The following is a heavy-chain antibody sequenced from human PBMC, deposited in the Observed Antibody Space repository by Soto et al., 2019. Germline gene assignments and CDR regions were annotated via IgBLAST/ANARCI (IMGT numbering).Heavy chain of an antibody. Sequence: WIWIRQHPGKGLEWIGYIYYSGSTYYKSSLKSRVFISADMTKNQFSLRLSSVSAADTAVYFCARDNQLKRFDLWGQGTLVTVSS. J-gene: IGHJ5*02. CDR2: IYYSGST. CDR3: ARDNQLKRFDL. D-gene: IGHD1-1*01. V-gene: IGHV4-31*02.